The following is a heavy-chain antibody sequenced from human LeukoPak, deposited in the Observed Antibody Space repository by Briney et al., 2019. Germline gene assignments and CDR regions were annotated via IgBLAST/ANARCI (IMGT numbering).Heavy chain of an antibody. CDR3: ARAYYDGSGYYYLYFDY. J-gene: IGHJ4*02. CDR1: GYSFTSYW. V-gene: IGHV5-51*01. Sequence: GESLKISCKGSGYSFTSYWIGWVRQMPGKGLEWMGVIYPGDSDTRYSPPFQGQVTISADKSSSTVYLQWSSLKASDTAMYYCARAYYDGSGYYYLYFDYWGQGTLVTVSS. D-gene: IGHD3-22*01. CDR2: IYPGDSDT.